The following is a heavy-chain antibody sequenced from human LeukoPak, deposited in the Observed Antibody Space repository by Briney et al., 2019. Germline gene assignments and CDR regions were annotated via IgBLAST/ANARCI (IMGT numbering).Heavy chain of an antibody. CDR1: GYTLTNYA. Sequence: DSVKVSCKASGYTLTNYAIHWVRQAPGQRLEWMGWFNSDTGNTEYSQKFQGRVSISRDTSANTAYMELNRLRPEDTAVFYCVRGGPNKSGWTLDYWGQGTLVTVSS. CDR3: VRGGPNKSGWTLDY. J-gene: IGHJ4*02. V-gene: IGHV1-3*01. CDR2: FNSDTGNT. D-gene: IGHD6-19*01.